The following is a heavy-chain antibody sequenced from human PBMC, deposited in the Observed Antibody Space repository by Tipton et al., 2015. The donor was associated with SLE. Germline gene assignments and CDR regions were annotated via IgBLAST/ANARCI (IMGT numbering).Heavy chain of an antibody. CDR2: IYHSGGT. J-gene: IGHJ4*02. Sequence: TLSLTCAVSGYSISSGYYWGWFRQPPGKGREWVWGIYHSGGTYYNPSLKSRVTISVDTSKNKFSLKLSSVTAADTAVYYCARAPSFMVRRFTVYHFDSWGQGTRVTVSS. V-gene: IGHV4-38-2*01. CDR3: ARAPSFMVRRFTVYHFDS. CDR1: GYSISSGYY. D-gene: IGHD3-10*01.